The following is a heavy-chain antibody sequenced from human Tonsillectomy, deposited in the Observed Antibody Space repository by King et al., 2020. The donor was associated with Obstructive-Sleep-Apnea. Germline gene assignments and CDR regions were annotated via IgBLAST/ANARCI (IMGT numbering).Heavy chain of an antibody. V-gene: IGHV3-48*04. D-gene: IGHD6-19*01. Sequence: VQLVESGGGLVQPGGSLRLSCAASGFTFSSYSKNWVRQAPGKGLEWVSYISSSSSTIYYADSVKGRFTISRDNAKNSLYLQMNSLRAEDTAVYYCARGLSSSGWSIYFDYWGQGTLVTVSS. CDR2: ISSSSSTI. CDR3: ARGLSSSGWSIYFDY. CDR1: GFTFSSYS. J-gene: IGHJ4*02.